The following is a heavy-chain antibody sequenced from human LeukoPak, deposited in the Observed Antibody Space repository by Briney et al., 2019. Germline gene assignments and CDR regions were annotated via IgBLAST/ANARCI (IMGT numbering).Heavy chain of an antibody. D-gene: IGHD3-10*01. CDR3: ARVVSGGSGADFDY. Sequence: GGSLRLSCAASGFTFSSYWMGWVRQAPGKGLEWVANIKQDGSEKYYVDSVKGRFTISRDNAKNSLYLQMNSLRAEDTAVYYCARVVSGGSGADFDYWGQGTLVTVSS. V-gene: IGHV3-7*01. CDR1: GFTFSSYW. CDR2: IKQDGSEK. J-gene: IGHJ4*02.